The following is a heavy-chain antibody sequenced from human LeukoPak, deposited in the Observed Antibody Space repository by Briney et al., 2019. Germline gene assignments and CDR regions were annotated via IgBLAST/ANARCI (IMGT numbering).Heavy chain of an antibody. CDR3: ARDSGWWRFDF. D-gene: IGHD6-13*01. CDR1: GLNFSSRW. Sequence: GGSLRLYCAASGLNFSSRWMNWVRQAPGQGLEWVASIKEDGSEEHYVDSVKGRFTISRDNGKNSLYLQMNSLRAEDTAVYYCARDSGWWRFDFWGQGTLVTVSS. V-gene: IGHV3-7*03. CDR2: IKEDGSEE. J-gene: IGHJ4*02.